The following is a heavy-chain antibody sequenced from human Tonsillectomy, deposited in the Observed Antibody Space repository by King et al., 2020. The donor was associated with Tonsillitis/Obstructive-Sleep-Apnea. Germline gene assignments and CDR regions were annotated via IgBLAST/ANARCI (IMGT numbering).Heavy chain of an antibody. CDR3: ARDRNLAATAAPFAS. D-gene: IGHD6-13*01. Sequence: QLVQSGGAVVQPGRSLRLSCAASGFTFSSYAMHWVRQAPGKGLEWVAVISYDGSNKYYADSVKGRFTISRDNSKNTLYLQMNSLRAEDTAVYYCARDRNLAATAAPFASWGQGTLVIVSS. CDR2: ISYDGSNK. CDR1: GFTFSSYA. V-gene: IGHV3-30*04. J-gene: IGHJ4*02.